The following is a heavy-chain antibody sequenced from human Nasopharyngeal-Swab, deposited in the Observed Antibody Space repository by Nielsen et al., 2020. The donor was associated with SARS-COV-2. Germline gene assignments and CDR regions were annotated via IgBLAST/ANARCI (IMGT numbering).Heavy chain of an antibody. CDR2: ISYDGSNK. V-gene: IGHV3-30*18. CDR1: GFTFSSYG. Sequence: LSLTCAASGFTFSSYGMHWVRQAPGKGLEWVAVISYDGSNKYYADSVKGRFTISRDNSKNTLYLQMNSLRAEDTAVYYCAKEKGSGYSGYGGAFDYWGQGTLVTVSS. D-gene: IGHD5-12*01. J-gene: IGHJ4*02. CDR3: AKEKGSGYSGYGGAFDY.